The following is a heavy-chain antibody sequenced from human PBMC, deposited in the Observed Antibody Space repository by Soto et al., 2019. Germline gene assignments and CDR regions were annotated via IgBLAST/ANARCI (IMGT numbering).Heavy chain of an antibody. CDR2: ISWNSGSI. CDR3: AKVISNYGYYYMDV. V-gene: IGHV3-9*01. J-gene: IGHJ6*03. CDR1: GFTFDDYA. Sequence: GGSLRLSCAASGFTFDDYAMHWVRQAPGKGLEWVSGISWNSGSIGYADSVKGRFTISRDNAKNSLYLQMNSLRAEDTALYYCAKVISNYGYYYMDVWGKGTTVTVSS. D-gene: IGHD4-4*01.